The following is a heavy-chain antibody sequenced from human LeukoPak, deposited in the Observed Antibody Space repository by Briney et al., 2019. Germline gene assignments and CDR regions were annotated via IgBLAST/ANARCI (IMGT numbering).Heavy chain of an antibody. J-gene: IGHJ4*02. CDR3: ARKVGDY. CDR2: INQDASVS. D-gene: IGHD3-16*01. V-gene: IGHV3-7*01. CDR1: RFTLSNYW. Sequence: GGSLRLSCAASRFTLSNYWMSWVRQAPGQGLEWVANINQDASVSHYIDSVKGRFTISRDNAKNSLFLQMNRLRAEDTAPYYCARKVGDYWGQGTLVTVSS.